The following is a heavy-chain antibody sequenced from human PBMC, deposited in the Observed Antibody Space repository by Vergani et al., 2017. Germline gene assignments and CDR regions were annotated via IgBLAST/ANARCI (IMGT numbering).Heavy chain of an antibody. D-gene: IGHD3-3*01. CDR2: IYQTGST. Sequence: QLQLQESGSGLVNPSQTLSLTCAVSGGSINSGGHSWTWIRQPLGRELEWIGYIYQTGSTYYTPSLKSRVTISLDRAKNHFSLSLRSVTAADTAVYYCARGVSGYGVQGGLIDVWAQGPRSSSP. CDR1: GGSINSGGHS. CDR3: ARGVSGYGVQGGLIDV. V-gene: IGHV4-30-2*01. J-gene: IGHJ6*03.